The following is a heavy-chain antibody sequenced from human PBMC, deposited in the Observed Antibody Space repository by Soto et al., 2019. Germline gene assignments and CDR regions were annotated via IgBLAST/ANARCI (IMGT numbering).Heavy chain of an antibody. D-gene: IGHD3-10*01. CDR3: ARFYASGSYPYDF. J-gene: IGHJ4*02. CDR2: ISAYNGNT. Sequence: QVQLVQSGAEVKKPGAAVEVSCKASGYTFTTYGISWVRQAPGQGLEWMGWISAYNGNTNYAKNLQGRVTMTTDTSTSTAYMELRSLRSDDTAVYYCARFYASGSYPYDFWGQGTLVTVSS. V-gene: IGHV1-18*01. CDR1: GYTFTTYG.